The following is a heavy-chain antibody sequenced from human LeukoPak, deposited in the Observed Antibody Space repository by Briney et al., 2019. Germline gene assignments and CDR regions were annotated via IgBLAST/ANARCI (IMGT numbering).Heavy chain of an antibody. CDR2: IYYSGST. Sequence: NASGTLSLTCTVSGGSISSGDYYWIWIRQPPGKGLGWIGYIYYSGSTYYNPSLKSRVTISVDTSKNQFALKLSSVTAADTAVYYCASYYDFWSYMDVWGKGTTVTVSS. J-gene: IGHJ6*03. CDR3: ASYYDFWSYMDV. D-gene: IGHD3-3*01. CDR1: GGSISSGDYY. V-gene: IGHV4-30-4*08.